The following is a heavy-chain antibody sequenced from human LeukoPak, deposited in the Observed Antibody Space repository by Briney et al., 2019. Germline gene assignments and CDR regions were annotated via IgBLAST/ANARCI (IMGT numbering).Heavy chain of an antibody. CDR3: ATVGLGRSGYGSGSYYEY. V-gene: IGHV1-24*01. J-gene: IGHJ4*02. CDR1: GYTLTELS. CDR2: FDPEDGET. Sequence: ASVKVSCKVSGYTLTELSMHWVRQAPGKGLEWMGGFDPEDGETIYAQKFQGRVTMTEDTSTDTAYMELSSLRSEDTAVYYCATVGLGRSGYGSGSYYEYWGQGTLVTVSS. D-gene: IGHD3-10*01.